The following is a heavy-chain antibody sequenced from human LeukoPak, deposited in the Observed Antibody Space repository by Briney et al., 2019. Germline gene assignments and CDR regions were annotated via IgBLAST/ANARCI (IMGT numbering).Heavy chain of an antibody. D-gene: IGHD3-22*01. CDR3: ARVKSRSYYDSSGALDI. CDR2: ISAYNGNT. J-gene: IGHJ3*02. V-gene: IGHV1-18*01. Sequence: ASVKVSCKASGYTFTSYGISWVRQAPGQGLEWMGWISAYNGNTNYAQKLQGRVTMTTDTSTSTAYMELRSLRSDDTAVYYCARVKSRSYYDSSGALDIWGQGTMVTVSS. CDR1: GYTFTSYG.